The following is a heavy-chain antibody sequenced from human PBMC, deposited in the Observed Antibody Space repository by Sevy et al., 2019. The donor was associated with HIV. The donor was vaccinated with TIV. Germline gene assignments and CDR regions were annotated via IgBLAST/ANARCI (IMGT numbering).Heavy chain of an antibody. Sequence: GGSLRLSCAASGFTFSSYGMHWVRQAPGKGLEWVAVIWYDGSNKYYADSVKGRFTISRDNSKNTRYLQMNSLRAEDTAVYYCARGSSGWYFDYWGQGTLVTVSS. V-gene: IGHV3-33*01. CDR2: IWYDGSNK. J-gene: IGHJ4*02. D-gene: IGHD6-19*01. CDR3: ARGSSGWYFDY. CDR1: GFTFSSYG.